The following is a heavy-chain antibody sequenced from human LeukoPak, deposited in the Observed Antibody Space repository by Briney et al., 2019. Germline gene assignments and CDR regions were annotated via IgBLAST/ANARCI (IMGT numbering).Heavy chain of an antibody. D-gene: IGHD4-23*01. Sequence: GGSLRLSCAASGFNFSGSAMHWVRQASGKGLEWVGRIRSKANSYATAYAAPVSGRFTISRDDSKNTAYLQMNSLRAEDTAVYYCARDRYGGNSGSYQYWGQGTLVTVSS. V-gene: IGHV3-73*01. CDR1: GFNFSGSA. J-gene: IGHJ4*02. CDR3: ARDRYGGNSGSYQY. CDR2: IRSKANSYAT.